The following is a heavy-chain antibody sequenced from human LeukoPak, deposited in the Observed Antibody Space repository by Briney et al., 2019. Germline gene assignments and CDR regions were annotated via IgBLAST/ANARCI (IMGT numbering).Heavy chain of an antibody. J-gene: IGHJ4*02. V-gene: IGHV1-69*04. CDR3: ARENGMAGLDY. CDR2: IIPILGIA. CDR1: GGTFTSYT. D-gene: IGHD6-19*01. Sequence: SVKVSCKASGGTFTSYTNSWVRQAPGQGLEWMGRIIPILGIANYAQKFQGRVTITADKSTSTAYMELSSLRSEDTVVYYCARENGMAGLDYWGQGTLVTVPS.